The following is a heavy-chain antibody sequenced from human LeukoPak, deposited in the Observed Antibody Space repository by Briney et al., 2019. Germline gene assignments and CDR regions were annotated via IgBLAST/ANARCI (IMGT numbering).Heavy chain of an antibody. Sequence: GGSLRPSWAASGFTFSSYWMPWVGQAPGKGRVWVSRIHVDGSSANYADSVKGRFTISRDNAKNTLYLQMNSLRAEDTAAYYCARVLTNSWSGYYYGLDVWGQGTTVTVSS. CDR1: GFTFSSYW. J-gene: IGHJ6*02. CDR2: IHVDGSSA. V-gene: IGHV3-74*01. CDR3: ARVLTNSWSGYYYGLDV. D-gene: IGHD6-13*01.